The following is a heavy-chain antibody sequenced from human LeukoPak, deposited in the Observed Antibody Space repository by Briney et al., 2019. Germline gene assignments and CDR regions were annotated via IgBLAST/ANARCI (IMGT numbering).Heavy chain of an antibody. CDR2: IYYSGST. V-gene: IGHV4-31*03. J-gene: IGHJ4*02. Sequence: SQTLSLTCTVSGGSISSGGYYWSWIRQHPGKGLEGIGYIYYSGSTYYNPSLKSRVTISVDTSKNQFSLKLSSVTAADTAVYYCARVVRPRGFDYWGQGTLVTVSS. CDR3: ARVVRPRGFDY. CDR1: GGSISSGGYY.